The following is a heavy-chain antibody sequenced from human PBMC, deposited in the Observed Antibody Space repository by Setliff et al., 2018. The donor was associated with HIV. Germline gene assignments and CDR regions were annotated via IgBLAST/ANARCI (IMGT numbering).Heavy chain of an antibody. V-gene: IGHV1-8*02. J-gene: IGHJ4*02. Sequence: SVTVSCKASRYTFSNYDVNWVRQATGQGLEWMAWMNPISDHRGYAQKFQGRLTMTKDTSTSTVYMELSSLKSDDTAVYYCASGCLIGGSGPCRNFEFWGQGTLVTVSS. CDR2: MNPISDHR. CDR1: RYTFSNYD. CDR3: ASGCLIGGSGPCRNFEF. D-gene: IGHD3-9*01.